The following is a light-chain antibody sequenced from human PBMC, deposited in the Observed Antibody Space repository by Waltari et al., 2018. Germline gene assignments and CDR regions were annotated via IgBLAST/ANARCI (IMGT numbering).Light chain of an antibody. J-gene: IGKJ4*01. CDR1: QSVPSIS. CDR3: QQYDGEVVT. CDR2: GTS. V-gene: IGKV3-20*01. Sequence: EVVFTQSPGTLSLSPGHRPPLARRASQSVPSISLTWYQQKLGQAPRLLIYGTSSRATGIPDRFSGSWSGTDFTLTISRLEPEDFAVYYCQQYDGEVVTFGGGTKVEI.